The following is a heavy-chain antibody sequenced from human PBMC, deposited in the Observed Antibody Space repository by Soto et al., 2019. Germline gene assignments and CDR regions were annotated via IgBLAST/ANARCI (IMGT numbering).Heavy chain of an antibody. V-gene: IGHV4-30-4*01. CDR2: IYYSGSI. D-gene: IGHD3-10*01. CDR3: ARVGGFGATTIDY. J-gene: IGHJ4*02. CDR1: GGSISSGDYY. Sequence: QVQLQESGPGLVKPSQTLSLTCTVSGGSISSGDYYWSWIRQPPGKGLEWIGYIYYSGSIYYNPSLKSRVTISVDTSKNQFSLKLSSVTAADTAVYYCARVGGFGATTIDYWGQGTLVTVSS.